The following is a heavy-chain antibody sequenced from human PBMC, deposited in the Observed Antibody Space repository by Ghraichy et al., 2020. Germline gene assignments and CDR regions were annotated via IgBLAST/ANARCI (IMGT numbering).Heavy chain of an antibody. Sequence: SETLSLTCAVYGGSFSGYYWSWIRQSPGKGLEGIGENTHSGSTKYNPSLKSRVTISVDTSKNQFTLHLSSMTAADTAFYYCAGRGFYFDYWGQGTQVTVSS. CDR1: GGSFSGYY. CDR3: AGRGFYFDY. V-gene: IGHV4-34*01. CDR2: NTHSGST. J-gene: IGHJ4*02.